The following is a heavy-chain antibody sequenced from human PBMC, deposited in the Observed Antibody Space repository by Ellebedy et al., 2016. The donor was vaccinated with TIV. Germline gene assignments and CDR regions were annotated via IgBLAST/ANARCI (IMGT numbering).Heavy chain of an antibody. D-gene: IGHD5-24*01. CDR2: ISAYNGNT. Sequence: AASVKVSCKASGYTFTTYGISWVRQAPGPGLEWMGWISAYNGNTNYAQKLQGRVTMTTDTSTSTAYMELRSLRSNDTAVYYCARDSQEHGDGYIGHWGQGTLVTVSS. CDR3: ARDSQEHGDGYIGH. J-gene: IGHJ1*01. V-gene: IGHV1-18*01. CDR1: GYTFTTYG.